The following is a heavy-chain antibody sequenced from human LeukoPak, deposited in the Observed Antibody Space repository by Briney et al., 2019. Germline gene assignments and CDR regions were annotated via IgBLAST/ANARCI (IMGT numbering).Heavy chain of an antibody. J-gene: IGHJ4*02. V-gene: IGHV1-8*01. CDR1: GYTFTSYG. D-gene: IGHD6-13*01. CDR3: ARSIVAAAGTRHYDY. CDR2: MNPNSGNT. Sequence: ASVKVSCKASGYTFTSYGINWVRQATGQGLEWMGWMNPNSGNTGYAQKFQGRVTMTRNTSISTAYMELSSLRSEDTAVYYCARSIVAAAGTRHYDYWGQGTLVTVSS.